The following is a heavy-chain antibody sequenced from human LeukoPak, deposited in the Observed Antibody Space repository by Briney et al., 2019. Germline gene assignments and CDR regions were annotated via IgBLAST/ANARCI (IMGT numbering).Heavy chain of an antibody. Sequence: ASVKVSCKASGYTFTGYYMHWVRQAPGQGLEWMGRINPNSGGTNYAQKFQGRVTMTRDTSISTAYMELSRLRSDDTAVYYCARELSQWPVFDYWGQGTLVTVSS. V-gene: IGHV1-2*06. CDR2: INPNSGGT. CDR3: ARELSQWPVFDY. J-gene: IGHJ4*02. CDR1: GYTFTGYY. D-gene: IGHD6-19*01.